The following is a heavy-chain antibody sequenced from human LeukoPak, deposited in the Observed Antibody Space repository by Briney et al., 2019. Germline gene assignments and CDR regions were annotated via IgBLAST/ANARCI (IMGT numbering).Heavy chain of an antibody. J-gene: IGHJ5*02. CDR2: MNPNSGNT. D-gene: IGHD2-15*01. V-gene: IGHV1-8*01. CDR3: ARKGLLGSGKPWFDP. Sequence: ASVKVSCKASGYTFTSYDINWVRQASGQGLEWMGWMNPNSGNTASAQKFQGRVTMTRNTSISTAYMELTGLRSDDTAMYFCARKGLLGSGKPWFDPWGQGTLVTVSS. CDR1: GYTFTSYD.